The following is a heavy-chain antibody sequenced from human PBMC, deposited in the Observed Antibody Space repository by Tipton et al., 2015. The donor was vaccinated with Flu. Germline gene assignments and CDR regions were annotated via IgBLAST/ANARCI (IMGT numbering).Heavy chain of an antibody. Sequence: TLSLTCSVSGASISSGGYSWSWIRQPPGKGLEWVGYIYHSGTTYYNPSLKSRVIISGDRSKNQFSLKLSSVTAADTAVYYCATLAITAIYDFDYWGQGTLGTVSS. CDR2: IYHSGTT. CDR3: ATLAITAIYDFDY. D-gene: IGHD1-20*01. CDR1: GASISSGGYS. V-gene: IGHV4-30-2*01. J-gene: IGHJ4*02.